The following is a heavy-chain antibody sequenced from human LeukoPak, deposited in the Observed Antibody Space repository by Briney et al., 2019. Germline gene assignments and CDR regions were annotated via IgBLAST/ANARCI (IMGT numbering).Heavy chain of an antibody. CDR3: ARAFHYGDLEYFQH. J-gene: IGHJ1*01. Sequence: GRSLRLSCAASGFTFSSYWMSWVRQAPGKGLEWVANIKQDGSEKYYVDSVKGRFTISRDNAKNSLYLQMNSLRAEDTAVYYCARAFHYGDLEYFQHWGQGTLVTVSS. CDR2: IKQDGSEK. CDR1: GFTFSSYW. V-gene: IGHV3-7*01. D-gene: IGHD4-17*01.